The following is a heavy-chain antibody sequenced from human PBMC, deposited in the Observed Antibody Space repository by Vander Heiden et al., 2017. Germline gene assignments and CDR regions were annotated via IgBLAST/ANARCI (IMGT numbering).Heavy chain of an antibody. CDR2: IFESGKT. Sequence: QVHLQESGPGLVKPPQPLSLTCSFSGGPISSGGYYWNWIRQHPGKGLEWIGSIFESGKTYYSPSLKNRMSISLDTSESQFSLKLTSLTAADTAVYYCARSGGWDYFDHWGQGTLVIVSS. CDR1: GGPISSGGYY. D-gene: IGHD3-16*01. V-gene: IGHV4-31*03. CDR3: ARSGGWDYFDH. J-gene: IGHJ4*02.